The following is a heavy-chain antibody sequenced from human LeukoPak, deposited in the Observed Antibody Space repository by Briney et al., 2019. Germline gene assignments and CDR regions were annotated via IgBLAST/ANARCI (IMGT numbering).Heavy chain of an antibody. J-gene: IGHJ6*03. Sequence: GGSLRLSCAASGFTFSSYWMSWVRQAPGKGLEWVSSISGSGGNTYYADSVKGRFTVSRDNSKNTLYLQMNSLRAEDTAVYFCATPAPHGSDPSLYYYYMDVWGKGTTVTISS. V-gene: IGHV3-23*01. CDR3: ATPAPHGSDPSLYYYYMDV. CDR2: ISGSGGNT. D-gene: IGHD3-10*01. CDR1: GFTFSSYW.